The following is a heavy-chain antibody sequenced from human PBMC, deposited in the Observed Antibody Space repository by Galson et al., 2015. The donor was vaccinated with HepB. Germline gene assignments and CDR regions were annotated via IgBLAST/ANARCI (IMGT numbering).Heavy chain of an antibody. CDR1: GFTFSSYG. Sequence: SLRLSCAASGFTFSSYGMHWVRQAPGKGLEWVAVIWYDGSNKYYADSVKGRFTISRDNSKNTLYLQMNSLRAEDTAVYYCARERGSGSSHYYYYYGMDVWGQGTTVTVSS. V-gene: IGHV3-33*01. CDR2: IWYDGSNK. J-gene: IGHJ6*02. D-gene: IGHD3-10*01. CDR3: ARERGSGSSHYYYYYGMDV.